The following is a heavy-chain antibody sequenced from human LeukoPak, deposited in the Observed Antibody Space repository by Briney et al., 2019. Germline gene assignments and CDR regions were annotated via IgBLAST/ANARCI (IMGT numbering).Heavy chain of an antibody. CDR1: GFTFDDYG. CDR2: INWNGGST. J-gene: IGHJ4*02. D-gene: IGHD3-10*01. V-gene: IGHV3-20*04. CDR3: ARAGSPGGPYYFDY. Sequence: PGGSLRLSCAASGFTFDDYGMSWVRQAPGKGLEWVSGINWNGGSTGYADSVKGRFTISRDNAKNSLYLQMNSLRAEDTALYYCARAGSPGGPYYFDYWGQGTLVTVSS.